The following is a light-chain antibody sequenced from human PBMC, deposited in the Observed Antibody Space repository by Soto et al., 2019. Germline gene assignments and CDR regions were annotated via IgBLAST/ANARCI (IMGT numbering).Light chain of an antibody. V-gene: IGKV3-11*01. J-gene: IGKJ1*01. Sequence: EIVLTQSPATLSLSPGERATLSCRASQSVSSYLAWYQQKPGQAPRLLIYDASNRATGIPARFSGSGSGTDFTLTISSLEPEDFAIYYSQQRSNWWTFGQGTKVDIK. CDR1: QSVSSY. CDR3: QQRSNWWT. CDR2: DAS.